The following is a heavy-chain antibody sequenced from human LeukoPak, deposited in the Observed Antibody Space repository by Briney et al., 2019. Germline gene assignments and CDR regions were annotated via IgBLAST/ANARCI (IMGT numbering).Heavy chain of an antibody. J-gene: IGHJ6*02. Sequence: KPSETLSLTCAVYGGSFSGYYWSWIRQPPGKGLEWIGLINHSGSTNYNPSLKSRVTISVDTSKNQFSLKLSSVTAADTAVYYCARGRSSWYPYYYYGMDVWGQGTTVTVSS. V-gene: IGHV4-34*01. CDR3: ARGRSSWYPYYYYGMDV. CDR2: INHSGST. D-gene: IGHD6-13*01. CDR1: GGSFSGYY.